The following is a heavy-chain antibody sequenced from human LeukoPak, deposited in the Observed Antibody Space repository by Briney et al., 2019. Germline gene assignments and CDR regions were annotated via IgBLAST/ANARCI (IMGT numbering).Heavy chain of an antibody. Sequence: GESLKISCWGSGYSFTSYWIGWVRQMPGKGLEWMGIIYPGDSDTRYSPSFQGQVTISADKSISTAYLQWSSLKASDTAMYYCASKVRGYSGSDFSDFDYWGQGTLVTVSS. CDR3: ASKVRGYSGSDFSDFDY. V-gene: IGHV5-51*01. CDR1: GYSFTSYW. J-gene: IGHJ4*02. CDR2: IYPGDSDT. D-gene: IGHD5-12*01.